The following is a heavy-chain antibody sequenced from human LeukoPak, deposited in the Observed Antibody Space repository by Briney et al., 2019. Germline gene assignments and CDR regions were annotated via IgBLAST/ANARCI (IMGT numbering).Heavy chain of an antibody. J-gene: IGHJ4*02. Sequence: SETLSLTCTASGYSISSGYYWGWIRQPPGKGLEWIGSIYHSGSTYYNPSLKSRVTISVDTSRNQFSLKLSSVTAADTAVYYCASGKYCSSTSCYPRGGTYFDYWGQGTLVTVSS. D-gene: IGHD2-2*01. CDR3: ASGKYCSSTSCYPRGGTYFDY. V-gene: IGHV4-38-2*02. CDR1: GYSISSGYY. CDR2: IYHSGST.